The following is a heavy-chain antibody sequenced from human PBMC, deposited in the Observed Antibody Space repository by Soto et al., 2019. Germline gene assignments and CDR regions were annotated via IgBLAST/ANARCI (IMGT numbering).Heavy chain of an antibody. CDR3: ARATGYSSSWYAFDI. V-gene: IGHV4-59*01. D-gene: IGHD6-13*01. CDR2: IYYSGST. J-gene: IGHJ3*02. Sequence: SETLSLTCTVSGGSISSYYWSWIRQPPGNGLEWIGYIYYSGSTNYNPSLKSRVTISVDTSKNQFSLKLSSVTAADTAVYYCARATGYSSSWYAFDIWGQGTMVTVSS. CDR1: GGSISSYY.